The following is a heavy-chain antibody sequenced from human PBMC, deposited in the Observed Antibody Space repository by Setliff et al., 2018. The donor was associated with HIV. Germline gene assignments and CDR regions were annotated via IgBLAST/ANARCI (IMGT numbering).Heavy chain of an antibody. CDR3: ARVITMVWTTFDP. J-gene: IGHJ5*02. CDR1: GGSFSGSY. D-gene: IGHD3-10*01. Sequence: SETLSLTCTVHGGSFSGSYWSWIRQAPGKGLEWIGEIYHSGGTNYNPSLKSRVTISLDKSRNHFSLELRSVTAADTAVYYCARVITMVWTTFDPWGQGTLVTVSS. CDR2: IYHSGGT. V-gene: IGHV4-34*01.